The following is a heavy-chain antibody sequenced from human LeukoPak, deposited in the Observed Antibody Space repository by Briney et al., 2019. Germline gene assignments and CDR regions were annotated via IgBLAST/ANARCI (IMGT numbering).Heavy chain of an antibody. D-gene: IGHD2-2*01. CDR3: ARGYRTTVIYYYYYYMDV. CDR1: GYTFTSYG. V-gene: IGHV1-8*03. CDR2: MNPNSGNT. Sequence: ASVKVSCKASGYTFTSYGINWVRQATGQGLEWMGWMNPNSGNTGYAQKFQGRVTITRNTSISTAYMELSSLRSEDTAVYYCARGYRTTVIYYYYYYMDVWGKGTTVTVSS. J-gene: IGHJ6*03.